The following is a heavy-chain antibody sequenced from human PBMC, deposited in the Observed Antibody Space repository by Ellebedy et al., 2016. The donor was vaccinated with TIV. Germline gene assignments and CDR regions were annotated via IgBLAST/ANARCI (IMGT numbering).Heavy chain of an antibody. Sequence: GESLKISCAASGFTFSIYWMSWVRQAPGKGLECVANIKQDGSEKSYVDSVKGRFTISRDNAKNSLYLQMNSLRAEDTALYYCAKDGTPYYDSSEPYYFDYWGQGTLVTVSS. V-gene: IGHV3-7*03. CDR3: AKDGTPYYDSSEPYYFDY. CDR2: IKQDGSEK. CDR1: GFTFSIYW. D-gene: IGHD3-22*01. J-gene: IGHJ4*02.